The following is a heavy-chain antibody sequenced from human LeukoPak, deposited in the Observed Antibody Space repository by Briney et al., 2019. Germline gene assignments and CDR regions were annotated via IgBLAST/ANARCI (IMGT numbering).Heavy chain of an antibody. CDR1: GGSISSYC. CDR2: IFYSGST. Sequence: PSETLSLTCTVSGGSISSYCWSWIRQPPGKGLEWIGYIFYSGSTNYNPSLKSRVTISVDTSKNQFSLKLSSVTAADTAVYYCVRSDDFWSGYYGYWGQGTLVTVSS. D-gene: IGHD3-3*01. J-gene: IGHJ4*02. V-gene: IGHV4-59*01. CDR3: VRSDDFWSGYYGY.